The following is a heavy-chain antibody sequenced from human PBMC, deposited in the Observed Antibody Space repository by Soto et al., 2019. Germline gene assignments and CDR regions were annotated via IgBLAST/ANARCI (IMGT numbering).Heavy chain of an antibody. CDR1: GFTVSSNY. J-gene: IGHJ4*02. CDR2: IYSGGST. CDR3: ARVGYLTKQDY. Sequence: EVQLVETGGGLIQPGGSLRLSCAASGFTVSSNYMSWVRQAPGKGLEWVSVIYSGGSTYYADSVKGRFTISRDNSKNTLSIQMNSLRAEDTAVYYCARVGYLTKQDYWGQGTLVTVSS. V-gene: IGHV3-53*02. D-gene: IGHD1-1*01.